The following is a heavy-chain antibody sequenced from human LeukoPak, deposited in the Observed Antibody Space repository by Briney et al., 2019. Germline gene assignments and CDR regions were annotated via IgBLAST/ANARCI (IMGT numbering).Heavy chain of an antibody. CDR2: INSDGSST. Sequence: PGGSLRLSCAASGFTFRTYWMHWVRQAPGKGLVWVSRINSDGSSTSYADSVKGRFTISRDNAKNTLYLQMNSLRAEDTAVYYCARELIIVGARPYDYWGQGTLVTVSS. J-gene: IGHJ4*02. CDR1: GFTFRTYW. D-gene: IGHD1-26*01. CDR3: ARELIIVGARPYDY. V-gene: IGHV3-74*01.